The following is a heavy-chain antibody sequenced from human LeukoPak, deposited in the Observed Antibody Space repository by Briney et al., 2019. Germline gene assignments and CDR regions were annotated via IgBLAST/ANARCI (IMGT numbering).Heavy chain of an antibody. V-gene: IGHV4-4*02. CDR2: IHHSVGI. J-gene: IGHJ4*02. CDR1: GGFISSGNW. Sequence: SETLSLTCAVSGGFISSGNWWGWFRQPPGKGLEWIGEIHHSVGINYNPSLKSRIAISMDKSKSHFSLDVTSMTAADTAMYYCARKGPVTIADYWGRGTLVTVPS. CDR3: ARKGPVTIADY. D-gene: IGHD4-11*01.